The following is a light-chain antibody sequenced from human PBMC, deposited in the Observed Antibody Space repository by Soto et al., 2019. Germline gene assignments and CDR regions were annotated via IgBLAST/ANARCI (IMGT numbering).Light chain of an antibody. V-gene: IGLV2-14*03. CDR1: SSDVGGYNY. CDR2: DVS. CDR3: NSYTSSSTVV. Sequence: QSALTQPASVSGSPGQSITISCAGTSSDVGGYNYVSWYQHHPGKAHKLMIYDVSNRPSGVSNRFSGSKSGNTASLTISGLQAEDEADYYCNSYTSSSTVVFGTGTKLTVL. J-gene: IGLJ1*01.